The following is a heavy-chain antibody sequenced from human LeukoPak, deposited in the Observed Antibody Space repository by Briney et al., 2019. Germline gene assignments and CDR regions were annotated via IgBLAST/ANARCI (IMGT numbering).Heavy chain of an antibody. CDR1: GGSISSYY. CDR2: IYYSGST. Sequence: PSETLSLTCTVSGGSISSYYWSWIRQPPGKGLEWIGYIYYSGSTYYNPSLRSRLTISVDTSKNQFSLRLSSVTAADTAVYYCARVYVELFSYFDYWGQGALVTVSS. V-gene: IGHV4-59*08. CDR3: ARVYVELFSYFDY. J-gene: IGHJ4*02. D-gene: IGHD1-7*01.